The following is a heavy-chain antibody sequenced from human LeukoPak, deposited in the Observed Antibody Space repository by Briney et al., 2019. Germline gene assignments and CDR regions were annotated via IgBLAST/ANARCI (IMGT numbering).Heavy chain of an antibody. Sequence: GRSLRLSCAASGFTFSSYGMHWVCQAPGKGLEWVAVISYDGSNKYYADSVKGRFTISRDNSKNTLYLQMNSLRAEDTAVYYCAKALGMTGGYYFDYWGQGILVTVSS. CDR3: AKALGMTGGYYFDY. D-gene: IGHD1-14*01. CDR1: GFTFSSYG. J-gene: IGHJ4*02. CDR2: ISYDGSNK. V-gene: IGHV3-30*18.